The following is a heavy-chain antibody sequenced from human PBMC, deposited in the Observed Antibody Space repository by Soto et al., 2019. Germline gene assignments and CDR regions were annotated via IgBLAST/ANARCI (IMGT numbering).Heavy chain of an antibody. Sequence: QVQLQESGPGLVKPSQTLSLACTVSDGSVSRGGYYWSWLRQSPGKGLEWIGNIYYTGRTSYNPSLKSRATISLETSKRQFSLRLASVSAADTALYYCAREGSYHYFDYWGQGALVTVSS. V-gene: IGHV4-31*03. CDR3: AREGSYHYFDY. CDR1: DGSVSRGGYY. CDR2: IYYTGRT. D-gene: IGHD1-26*01. J-gene: IGHJ4*02.